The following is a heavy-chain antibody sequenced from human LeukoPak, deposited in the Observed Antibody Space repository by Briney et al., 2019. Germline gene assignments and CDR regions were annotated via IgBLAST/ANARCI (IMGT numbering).Heavy chain of an antibody. Sequence: PGGSLRLSCAASGFTFSSYWMSWVRQAPGNGLEWVANIKQDGSEKYYVDSVKGRFTISRDNAKNSLYLQMNSLRAEDTAVHYCASAWNYSLFDYWGQGTLVTVSS. CDR3: ASAWNYSLFDY. D-gene: IGHD1-7*01. CDR1: GFTFSSYW. CDR2: IKQDGSEK. J-gene: IGHJ4*02. V-gene: IGHV3-7*01.